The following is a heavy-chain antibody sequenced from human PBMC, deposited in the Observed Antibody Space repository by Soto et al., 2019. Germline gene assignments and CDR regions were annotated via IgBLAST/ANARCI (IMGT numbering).Heavy chain of an antibody. D-gene: IGHD3-3*01. CDR2: IYYSGST. CDR3: AMSEPGRFLEWLLFDY. Sequence: SETLSLTCTVSGGSISNYYWSWIRQPPGKGLEWMGYIYYSGSTNYNPSLKSRVTISVDTSKNQFSLKLSSVTAADTAVYYCAMSEPGRFLEWLLFDYWGQGTQVTVSS. V-gene: IGHV4-59*08. CDR1: GGSISNYY. J-gene: IGHJ4*02.